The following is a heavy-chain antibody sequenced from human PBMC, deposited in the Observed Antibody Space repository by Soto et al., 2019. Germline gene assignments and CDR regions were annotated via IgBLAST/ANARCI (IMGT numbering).Heavy chain of an antibody. CDR3: ATSLIVVVVPAPPEAQY. Sequence: QSPGQGLEWLAFLSYDASNKYYADSVKGRFTISRDNSKNTLYLQMNSLRAEDTAVYFCATSLIVVVVPAPPEAQYWGHRT. D-gene: IGHD2-15*01. CDR2: LSYDASNK. J-gene: IGHJ4*01. V-gene: IGHV3-30*03.